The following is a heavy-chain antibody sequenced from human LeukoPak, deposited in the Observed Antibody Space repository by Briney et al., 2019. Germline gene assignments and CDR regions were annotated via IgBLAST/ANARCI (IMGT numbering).Heavy chain of an antibody. D-gene: IGHD3-9*01. V-gene: IGHV3-11*04. CDR1: GFTFSDYY. Sequence: PGGSLRLSCAASGFTFSDYYMSWIRQAPGKGLEWVSYISSSGSTIYYADSVKGRFTISRDNAKNSLYLQMNSLRAEDTAVYYCARDRTPYFDWLPNWFDPWGQGTLVTVSS. CDR3: ARDRTPYFDWLPNWFDP. J-gene: IGHJ5*02. CDR2: ISSSGSTI.